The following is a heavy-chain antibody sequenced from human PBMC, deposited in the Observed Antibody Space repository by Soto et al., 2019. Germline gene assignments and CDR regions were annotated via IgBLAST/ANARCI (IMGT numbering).Heavy chain of an antibody. D-gene: IGHD3-22*01. CDR1: GGSISSGDYY. V-gene: IGHV4-30-4*01. CDR3: AGGGGYYYDSSGPAFDY. CDR2: IYYSGST. Sequence: LSLTCTVSGGSISSGDYYWSWIRQPPGKGLEWIGYIYYSGSTYYNPSLKSRVTISVDTSKNQFSLKLSSVTAADTAVYYCAGGGGYYYDSSGPAFDYWGQGTLVTVSS. J-gene: IGHJ4*02.